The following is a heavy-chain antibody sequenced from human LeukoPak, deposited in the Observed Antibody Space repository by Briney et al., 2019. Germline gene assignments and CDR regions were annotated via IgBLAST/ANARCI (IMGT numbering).Heavy chain of an antibody. CDR1: GGSLSGYY. D-gene: IGHD3-22*01. Sequence: SETLSLTCAVYGGSLSGYYWSWIRQPPGKGLEWIGEINHSGSTNYNPSLKSRVTISVDTSKNQFSLKLSSVTAADTAVYYCASPTGYYYDSSGRDYWGQGALVTVSS. CDR2: INHSGST. V-gene: IGHV4-34*01. CDR3: ASPTGYYYDSSGRDY. J-gene: IGHJ4*02.